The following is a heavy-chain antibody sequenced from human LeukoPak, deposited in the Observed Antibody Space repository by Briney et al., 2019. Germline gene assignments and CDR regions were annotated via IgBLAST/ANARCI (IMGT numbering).Heavy chain of an antibody. V-gene: IGHV7-4-1*02. CDR3: ARKKGIQLWSRKEFDY. Sequence: ASVKVSCKASGYTFISYAMNWVRQAPGQGLEWMGWINTNTGNPTYAQGFTGRSAFSLDTSVSTAYLQISSLKTEDTAVYYCARKKGIQLWSRKEFDYWGQGTLVTVSS. CDR2: INTNTGNP. J-gene: IGHJ4*02. CDR1: GYTFISYA. D-gene: IGHD5-18*01.